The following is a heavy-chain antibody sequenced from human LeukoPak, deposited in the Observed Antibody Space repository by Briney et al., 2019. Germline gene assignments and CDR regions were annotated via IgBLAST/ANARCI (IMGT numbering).Heavy chain of an antibody. J-gene: IGHJ3*02. V-gene: IGHV4-34*01. CDR1: GFTFSSYA. CDR2: INHSGST. D-gene: IGHD3-16*02. Sequence: GSLRLSCAASGFTFSSYAMSWIRQSPGKGLEWIGEINHSGSTNYNPSLKSRVTISVDTSKNQFSLRLRSVTAADTTVYYCARGRGIRYTRRGTFDIWGQGTMVTVSS. CDR3: ARGRGIRYTRRGTFDI.